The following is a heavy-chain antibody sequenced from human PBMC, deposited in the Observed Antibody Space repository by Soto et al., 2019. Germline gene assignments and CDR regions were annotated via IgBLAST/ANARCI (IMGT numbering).Heavy chain of an antibody. V-gene: IGHV3-7*05. D-gene: IGHD1-26*01. CDR3: ARGGSHSSDS. Sequence: EVQLVESGGNLGQPGGSLRLSCAASGFTFSDFWMSWVRRAPGRGLEWVANIKEDGSETYYVDSVEGRFTISRDNAKTSLYLQMNSLRAEDTALYYCARGGSHSSDSWGQGALVTVSS. J-gene: IGHJ4*02. CDR2: IKEDGSET. CDR1: GFTFSDFW.